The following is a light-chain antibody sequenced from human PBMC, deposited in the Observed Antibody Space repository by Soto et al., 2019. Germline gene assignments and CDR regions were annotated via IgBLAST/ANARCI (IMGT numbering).Light chain of an antibody. V-gene: IGKV3-15*01. CDR2: DAS. Sequence: EILMTQSPTTLSVSPGERATLSCRASQSVGSNLAWYQQKAGQAPSLLIYDASTRATGITARFSGSGSGTEFTLTISRLQYEDFAIYYCQQYNTWYTFGQGTKLDIK. CDR1: QSVGSN. CDR3: QQYNTWYT. J-gene: IGKJ2*01.